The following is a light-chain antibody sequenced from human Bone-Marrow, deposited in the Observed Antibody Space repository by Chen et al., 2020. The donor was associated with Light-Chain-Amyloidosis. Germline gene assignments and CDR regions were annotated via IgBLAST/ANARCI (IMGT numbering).Light chain of an antibody. V-gene: IGLV2-14*01. J-gene: IGLJ1*01. CDR1: SSDVGGDNL. CDR2: EVT. CDR3: SSYTITNTLV. Sequence: QSALTQPASVSGSPGQSITISCTGTSSDVGGDNLVSWYQQHPDKAPKLMIYEVTNRPSWVPVRFSGSKSDNTASLTISGLQTEDEADYFCSSYTITNTLVFGSGTRVTVL.